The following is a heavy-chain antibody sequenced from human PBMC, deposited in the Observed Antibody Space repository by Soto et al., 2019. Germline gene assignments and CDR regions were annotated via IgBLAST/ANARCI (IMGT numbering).Heavy chain of an antibody. CDR2: INHSGST. D-gene: IGHD6-13*01. V-gene: IGHV4-34*01. J-gene: IGHJ4*02. CDR1: GGSFSGYY. Sequence: QVQLQQWGAGLLKPSETLSLTCAVYGGSFSGYYWSWIRQPPRKGLEWIGEINHSGSTNYNPSLKSRVTISVDTSKNQFSLRLSSVTAADTAVYYCARALDAAAAGPFDYWGQGTLVTVSS. CDR3: ARALDAAAAGPFDY.